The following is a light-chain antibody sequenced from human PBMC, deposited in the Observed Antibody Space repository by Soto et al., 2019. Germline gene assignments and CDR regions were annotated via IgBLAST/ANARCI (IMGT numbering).Light chain of an antibody. J-gene: IGKJ4*02. CDR1: QTINRY. V-gene: IGKV1-39*01. Sequence: DIQMTQSPSTLSASVGDSVTLTCRASQTINRYLNWYQHKPGKAPKILIYTASTLQSGVPSRFSGSGSGTHFTLTISSLEPEDFATYYCQQSYTTLLTFGGGTRVEI. CDR3: QQSYTTLLT. CDR2: TAS.